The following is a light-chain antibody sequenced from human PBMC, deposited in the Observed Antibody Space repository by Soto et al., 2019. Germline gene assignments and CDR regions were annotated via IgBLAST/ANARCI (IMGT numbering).Light chain of an antibody. CDR2: GAS. V-gene: IGKV3-20*01. CDR1: QSVSSGY. Sequence: EIVLTQSPGTLSLSPGERATLSCRASQSVSSGYLAWYQQKPGQAPRLLIYGASSRATGVPDRFSGSAAGTDFTLIISGLGPEGLAVYYCQQSVTSPLAFGGGTKVEIK. J-gene: IGKJ4*01. CDR3: QQSVTSPLA.